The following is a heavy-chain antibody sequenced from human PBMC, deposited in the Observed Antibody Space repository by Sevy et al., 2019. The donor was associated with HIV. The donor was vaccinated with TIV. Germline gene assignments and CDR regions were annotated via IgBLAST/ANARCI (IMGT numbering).Heavy chain of an antibody. CDR1: GFIFSGSP. V-gene: IGHV3-23*01. Sequence: GGSLTLSCAASGFIFSGSPMAWVRQAPGKGLEWVSTISASGGSTYYADSVKGRFTISRDNSKSTLDLEMNSLRAEDTAVYYCAKEDFSGYSWGQGTLVTVSS. CDR2: ISASGGST. D-gene: IGHD3-22*01. CDR3: AKEDFSGYS. J-gene: IGHJ5*02.